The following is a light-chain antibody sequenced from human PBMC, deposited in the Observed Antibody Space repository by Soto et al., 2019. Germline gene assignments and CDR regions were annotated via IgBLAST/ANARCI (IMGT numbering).Light chain of an antibody. V-gene: IGLV1-40*01. CDR2: DNT. CDR3: QSYDSSLSGSV. J-gene: IGLJ7*01. CDR1: SFNIGAGYD. Sequence: QSVLTQSPSVSGAPGQRVTISCTGSSFNIGAGYDVHWYQQLPGTAPKLLIYDNTNRPSGVADRFSGTKSGTSASLAIAGLQAEEEADYYCQSYDSSLSGSVFGGGTQLTVL.